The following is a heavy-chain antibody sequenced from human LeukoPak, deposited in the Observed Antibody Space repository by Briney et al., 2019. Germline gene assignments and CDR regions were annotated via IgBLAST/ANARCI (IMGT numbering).Heavy chain of an antibody. CDR3: ARCTYDSSGYFPSYFDY. J-gene: IGHJ4*02. D-gene: IGHD3-22*01. CDR1: GFTFDDYG. Sequence: PGGSLRLSCAASGFTFDDYGMSWVRQAPGKGLEWVSGINWNGGSTGYADSVKGRFTISRDNAKNSLYLQMNSLRAEDTAVYYCARCTYDSSGYFPSYFDYWGQGTLVTVSS. V-gene: IGHV3-20*04. CDR2: INWNGGST.